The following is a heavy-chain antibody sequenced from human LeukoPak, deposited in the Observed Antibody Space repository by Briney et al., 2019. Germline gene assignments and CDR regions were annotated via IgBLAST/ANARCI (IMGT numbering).Heavy chain of an antibody. CDR1: GFTFSSYW. D-gene: IGHD3-22*01. CDR3: AGSNPITMIDAFDI. Sequence: SGGSLRLSCAASGFTFSSYWMSWVRRAPGKGLEWVANIKQDGSEKYYVDSVKGRFTISRDNAKNSLYLQMNSLRAEDTAVYYCAGSNPITMIDAFDIWGQGTMVTVSS. V-gene: IGHV3-7*01. CDR2: IKQDGSEK. J-gene: IGHJ3*02.